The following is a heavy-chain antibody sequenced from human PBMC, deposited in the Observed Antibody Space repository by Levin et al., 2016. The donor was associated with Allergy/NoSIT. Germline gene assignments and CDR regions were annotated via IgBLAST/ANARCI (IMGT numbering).Heavy chain of an antibody. J-gene: IGHJ6*02. V-gene: IGHV1-18*01. CDR1: GYKLRTYG. Sequence: ASVKVSCKASGYKLRTYGISWVRQAPGQGLEWMAWISGENGNTNYAQKFQGRVAMTSDTSINTAYMELSNLRSDDTAVYYCARSGWQQRPFFFGMDVWGQGTTVTVSS. D-gene: IGHD4-23*01. CDR3: ARSGWQQRPFFFGMDV. CDR2: ISGENGNT.